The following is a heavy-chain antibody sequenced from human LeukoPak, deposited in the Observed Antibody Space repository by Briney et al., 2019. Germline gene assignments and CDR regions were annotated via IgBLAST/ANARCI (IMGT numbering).Heavy chain of an antibody. CDR2: IYWDDDK. V-gene: IGHV2-5*02. D-gene: IGHD3-10*01. Sequence: SGPTLAKPTQTLTLTCTFSGFSLSTSGVGVGWIRQPPGKALEWLALIYWDDDKRYSPSLKSRLTITKDTSKNQVVLTMTNMDPVDTATYYCARVVRGVITFDYWGQGTLVTVSS. CDR1: GFSLSTSGVG. CDR3: ARVVRGVITFDY. J-gene: IGHJ4*02.